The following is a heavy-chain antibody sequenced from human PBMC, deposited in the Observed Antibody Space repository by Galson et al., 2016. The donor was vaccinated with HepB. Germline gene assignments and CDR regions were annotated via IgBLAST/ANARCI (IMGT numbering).Heavy chain of an antibody. CDR1: GFSFSSYN. CDR3: ARDRRHNYAFFDS. V-gene: IGHV3-48*02. Sequence: SLRLSCAASGFSFSSYNMDWVRRAPGKGLEWVSYISRTGETFYYADSVKGRVTISRDNAKNLLYLQMNSLRDEDTAVYYCARDRRHNYAFFDSWGQGTPITVSS. J-gene: IGHJ4*02. D-gene: IGHD3-16*01. CDR2: ISRTGETF.